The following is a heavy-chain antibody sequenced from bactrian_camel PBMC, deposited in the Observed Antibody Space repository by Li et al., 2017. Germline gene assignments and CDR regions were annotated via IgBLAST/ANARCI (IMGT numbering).Heavy chain of an antibody. V-gene: IGHV3S35*01. D-gene: IGHD2*01. Sequence: VQLVESGGGLVQPGGSLRLSCAASGFTFSLYAMSWVRQGPGEGLEWVSDINSGGGTTYYAASVKGRFTISRDNAKNTVYLQMNSLKPEDTAVYYCVRDLSGRWSNTLGYWARGPRSPSP. J-gene: IGHJ4*01. CDR2: INSGGGTT. CDR1: GFTFSLYA.